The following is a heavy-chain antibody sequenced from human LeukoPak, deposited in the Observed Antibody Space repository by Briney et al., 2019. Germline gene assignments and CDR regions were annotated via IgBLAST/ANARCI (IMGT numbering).Heavy chain of an antibody. CDR1: GYTFASYY. CDR2: INPSGDST. V-gene: IGHV1-46*01. Sequence: GASVKVSCKASGYTFASYYMHWVRQAPGQGLEWMGIINPSGDSTSYAQKFQGRVTMTRDTSTSTVYMELCSLRSEDTAVYYCARFRTGRAFDIWGQGSMVTVSS. J-gene: IGHJ3*02. D-gene: IGHD3/OR15-3a*01. CDR3: ARFRTGRAFDI.